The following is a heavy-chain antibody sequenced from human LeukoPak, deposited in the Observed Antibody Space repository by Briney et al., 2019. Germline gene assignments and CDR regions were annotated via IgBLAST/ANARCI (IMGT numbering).Heavy chain of an antibody. J-gene: IGHJ4*02. CDR1: GGSISSYY. CDR2: IYTSGST. D-gene: IGHD5-18*01. V-gene: IGHV4-4*07. Sequence: SETLSLTCTVSGGSISSYYWSWIRQPAGKGLEWIGRIYTSGSTNYNPSLKSRVTISVDTSKNQFSLKLSSVTAADTAVYYCARTIYSYGYRGLYDYWGQGTLVTVSS. CDR3: ARTIYSYGYRGLYDY.